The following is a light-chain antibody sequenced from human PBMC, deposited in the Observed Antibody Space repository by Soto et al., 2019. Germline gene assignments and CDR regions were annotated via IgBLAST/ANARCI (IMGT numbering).Light chain of an antibody. Sequence: QPVLTRPPSASGSPGQSVTISCTGTSSDVGGYNYVSWYQQYPGKAPKLMIYEVSKRPSGVPDRFSGSKSGNTASLTVSGLEAEDEADYYCSSYAGRNNLVFGTGTKLTVL. CDR1: SSDVGGYNY. CDR2: EVS. J-gene: IGLJ1*01. CDR3: SSYAGRNNLV. V-gene: IGLV2-8*01.